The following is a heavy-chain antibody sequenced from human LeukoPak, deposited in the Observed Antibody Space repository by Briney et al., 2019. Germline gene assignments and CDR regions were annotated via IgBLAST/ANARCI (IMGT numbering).Heavy chain of an antibody. Sequence: GGSLRLSCAASGFTFDNYAMSWVRQAPGKGLEWVSAISGSGHSTPYADSVKGRFTISRDNSRNTLYLQMNSLRAEDTAVYYCAQDRFSEYTYGWGLFDYWGQGTLVTVSS. V-gene: IGHV3-23*01. CDR2: ISGSGHST. D-gene: IGHD5-18*01. CDR1: GFTFDNYA. CDR3: AQDRFSEYTYGWGLFDY. J-gene: IGHJ4*02.